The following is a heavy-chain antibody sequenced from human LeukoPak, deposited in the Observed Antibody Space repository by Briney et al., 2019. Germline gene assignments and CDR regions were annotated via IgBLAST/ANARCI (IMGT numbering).Heavy chain of an antibody. CDR2: NYSGCST. D-gene: IGHD5-24*01. CDR3: AKDRHPENFARALEMATPDY. CDR1: GFTGSSNY. Sequence: GSLRLSCAASGFTGSSNYISWGRQAPGKGLEWVSVNYSGCSTYYADSVKGRFTISRDNSKNTLYLQMNSLRAEDTAVYYCAKDRHPENFARALEMATPDYWGQGTLVTVSS. J-gene: IGHJ4*02. V-gene: IGHV3-53*05.